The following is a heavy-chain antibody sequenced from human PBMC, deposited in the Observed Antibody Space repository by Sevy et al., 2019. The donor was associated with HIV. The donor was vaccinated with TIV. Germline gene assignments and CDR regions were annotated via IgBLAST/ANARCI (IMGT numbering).Heavy chain of an antibody. CDR2: IYFTGNT. CDR1: GGSISSYF. J-gene: IGHJ4*02. D-gene: IGHD1-1*01. V-gene: IGHV4-59*01. CDR3: ARESTTRPRVLDY. Sequence: SETLSLTCSVSGGSISSYFWTWVRQSPGKGLEWIGNIYFTGNTDYSPSLKSRVTLSLDTSKSQFSLTLKSVTAADPAIYFCARESTTRPRVLDYWGQGTLVTVSS.